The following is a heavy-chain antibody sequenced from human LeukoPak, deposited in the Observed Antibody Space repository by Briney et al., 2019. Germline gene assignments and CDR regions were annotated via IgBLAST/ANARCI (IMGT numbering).Heavy chain of an antibody. J-gene: IGHJ4*02. CDR2: ISFTTRVI. D-gene: IGHD6-13*01. CDR1: GFNFSSYS. Sequence: GGSLRLSCAASGFNFSSYSMNWVRQAPGKGLEWVSYISFTTRVIYYADSVKGRFIVSRDNAKNSLYLQMDGLRTGDTAIYYCAKLQAGTSAGLDYWGQGTLVTVSS. V-gene: IGHV3-48*01. CDR3: AKLQAGTSAGLDY.